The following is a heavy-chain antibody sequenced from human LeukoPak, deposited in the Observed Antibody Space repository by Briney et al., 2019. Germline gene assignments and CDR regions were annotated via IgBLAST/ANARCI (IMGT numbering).Heavy chain of an antibody. CDR1: GGTFSSYA. CDR2: SIPIFGTA. D-gene: IGHD6-6*01. Sequence: GASVYVSCKASGGTFSSYAISWVRQAPGQGLEWMGGSIPIFGTANYAQKFQGRVTITTDESTSTAYMELSSLRSEDTAVYYCAILNSRYSSSEGGYYYFDYWGQGTLVTVSS. J-gene: IGHJ4*02. V-gene: IGHV1-69*05. CDR3: AILNSRYSSSEGGYYYFDY.